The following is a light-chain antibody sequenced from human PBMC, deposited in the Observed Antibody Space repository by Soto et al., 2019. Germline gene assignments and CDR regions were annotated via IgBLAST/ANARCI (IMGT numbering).Light chain of an antibody. Sequence: DIRLTQSPSSLSASVGDRVTITCRAPQGISNFLAWFQQIPGKAPKYLIHTASSLQSGVPSRFSGSGSGTAFTLTISSLQPEDFAAYYCQQYASFPFTFGGGTKVELK. CDR3: QQYASFPFT. J-gene: IGKJ4*01. V-gene: IGKV1-16*01. CDR1: QGISNF. CDR2: TAS.